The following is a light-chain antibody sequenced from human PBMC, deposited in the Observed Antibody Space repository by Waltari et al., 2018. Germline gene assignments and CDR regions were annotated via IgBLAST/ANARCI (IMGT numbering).Light chain of an antibody. J-gene: IGKJ5*01. Sequence: DIVLTQSPDSLAVSRGERATINCKSSQSLLSSFNSKTYIAWYQQKPGQPPKLLINWASARGSGVPERFSGSGSETDFTLTISSLQAEDVAVYYCHHYYIPPLTFGQGTRLEIK. CDR2: WAS. CDR3: HHYYIPPLT. CDR1: QSLLSSFNSKTY. V-gene: IGKV4-1*01.